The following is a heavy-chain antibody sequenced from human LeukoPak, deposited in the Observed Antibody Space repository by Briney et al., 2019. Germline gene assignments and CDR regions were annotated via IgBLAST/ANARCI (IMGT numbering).Heavy chain of an antibody. CDR3: AKDVKQLVSGFDY. CDR1: GFTFSSYA. V-gene: IGHV3-23*01. J-gene: IGHJ4*02. CDR2: ISGSGGST. Sequence: PGGSLRLSCAASGFTFSSYAISWVRQAPGKGLEWVSAISGSGGSTYYADSVKGRFTISRDNSKNTLYLQMSSLRAEDTAVYYCAKDVKQLVSGFDYWGQGTLVTVSS. D-gene: IGHD6-13*01.